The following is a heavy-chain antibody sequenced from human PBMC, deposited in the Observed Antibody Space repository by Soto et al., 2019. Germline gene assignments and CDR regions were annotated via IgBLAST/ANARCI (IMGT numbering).Heavy chain of an antibody. CDR3: AKDPLWGQWLEYGYLDQ. V-gene: IGHV3-23*01. CDR1: GLTFSSYA. CDR2: ISNTGLTT. Sequence: EVQLLESGGGLVQPGGSLRLSCAASGLTFSSYAMSWVRQAPGRGLEWVAGISNTGLTTHYANSVKGRFTISRDNSKRAVYLQMNSRRVYDTAVYFCAKDPLWGQWLEYGYLDQWGQGNLVTVSS. J-gene: IGHJ5*02. D-gene: IGHD6-19*01.